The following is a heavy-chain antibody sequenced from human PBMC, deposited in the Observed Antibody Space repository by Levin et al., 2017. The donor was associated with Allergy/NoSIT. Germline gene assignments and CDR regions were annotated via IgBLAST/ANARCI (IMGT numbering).Heavy chain of an antibody. V-gene: IGHV3-15*01. CDR1: GFTFSNAW. CDR2: VKGKAAGGTT. D-gene: IGHD3-3*01. CDR3: ATDARTSPNDVWSGYELYYFDY. Sequence: PGGSLRLSCAASGFTFSNAWMSWVRQTPGKGLEWVGRVKGKAAGGTTDYAAPVKGRFTISRDDSKNTLYLQMSSLKTEDTAVYYCATDARTSPNDVWSGYELYYFDYWGLGTLVTVSS. J-gene: IGHJ4*02.